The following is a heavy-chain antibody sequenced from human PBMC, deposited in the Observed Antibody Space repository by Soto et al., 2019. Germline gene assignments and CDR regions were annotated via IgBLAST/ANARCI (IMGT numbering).Heavy chain of an antibody. CDR1: GGTISSYY. V-gene: IGHV4-59*08. J-gene: IGHJ6*03. CDR2: IYYSGST. D-gene: IGHD2-2*01. CDR3: ARLVRDIVVVPAAMYYYYYMDV. Sequence: SEPLSVTCTVAGGTISSYYWRWIRQPKGKGLEWIGYIYYSGSTNYNPSLKSRVTISVDTSKNQFSLKLSSVTAADTAVYYCARLVRDIVVVPAAMYYYYYMDVWGKGTTVTVSS.